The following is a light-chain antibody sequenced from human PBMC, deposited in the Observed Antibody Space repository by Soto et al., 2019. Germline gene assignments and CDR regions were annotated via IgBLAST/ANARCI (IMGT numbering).Light chain of an antibody. CDR2: GAS. V-gene: IGKV3-20*01. CDR3: QHYGTSLWT. Sequence: EIVLTQSPGTLSLSPGERATLSCRASQSVRSNYLAWYQQKPGQAPRLLIYGASSRATGIPDRFSGSGSGTHFTLTINRLEPEDFAVYFCQHYGTSLWTFGQGTKVEIK. J-gene: IGKJ1*01. CDR1: QSVRSNY.